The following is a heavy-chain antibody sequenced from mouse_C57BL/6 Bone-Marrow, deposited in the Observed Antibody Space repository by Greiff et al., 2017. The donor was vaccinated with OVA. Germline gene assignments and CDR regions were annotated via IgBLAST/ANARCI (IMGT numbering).Heavy chain of an antibody. J-gene: IGHJ2*01. CDR3: AHFHYYGSSYTDY. Sequence: QVQLQQPGAELVKPGASVKLSCKASGYTFTSYWMHWVKQRPGQGLEWIGMIHPNSGSTNSNEKFKSKATLTVDKSSSTAYMQLSSLTSEDSAVYYCAHFHYYGSSYTDYWGQGTTLTVSS. CDR1: GYTFTSYW. D-gene: IGHD1-1*01. V-gene: IGHV1-64*01. CDR2: IHPNSGST.